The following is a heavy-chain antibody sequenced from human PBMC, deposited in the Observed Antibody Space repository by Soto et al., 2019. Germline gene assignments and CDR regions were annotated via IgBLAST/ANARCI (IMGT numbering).Heavy chain of an antibody. CDR1: GGTFSSYA. Sequence: GASVKVSCKASGGTFSSYAISWVRQAPGQGLEWMGGIIPIFGTANYAQKFQGRATITADESTSTAYMELSSLRSEDTAVYYCAKEGYDFWGGYYSWFDPRGQGTLXTVSS. J-gene: IGHJ5*02. CDR3: AKEGYDFWGGYYSWFDP. CDR2: IIPIFGTA. V-gene: IGHV1-69*13. D-gene: IGHD3-3*01.